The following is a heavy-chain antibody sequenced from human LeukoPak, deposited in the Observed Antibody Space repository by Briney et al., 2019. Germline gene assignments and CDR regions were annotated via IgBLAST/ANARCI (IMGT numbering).Heavy chain of an antibody. CDR1: GYTFTDYY. J-gene: IGHJ4*02. V-gene: IGHV1-2*02. CDR3: ARDRSLLNMVWFDY. CDR2: INPNGGDT. D-gene: IGHD3-10*01. Sequence: AAVKVSCKASGYTFTDYYMHWVRQAPGQGLEWMGGINPNGGDTNYAQNLQGRVTMTRDTSISTAYMEVSSLRSDDTAVYYCARDRSLLNMVWFDYWDQGTLVTVSS.